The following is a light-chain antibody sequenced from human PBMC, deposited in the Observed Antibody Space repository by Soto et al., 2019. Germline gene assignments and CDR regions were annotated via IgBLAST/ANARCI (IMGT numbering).Light chain of an antibody. CDR3: QQRYTTPYT. J-gene: IGKJ2*01. Sequence: DIQMTQSPSSLSASVGDRVTITCRASQSISSYLTWFQQKPGIAPNVLIYGAPTLQSAVSSRFNGSGSGTDFTLTINSLQPEDLATYYCQQRYTTPYTFGQGTKVEIK. V-gene: IGKV1-39*01. CDR2: GAP. CDR1: QSISSY.